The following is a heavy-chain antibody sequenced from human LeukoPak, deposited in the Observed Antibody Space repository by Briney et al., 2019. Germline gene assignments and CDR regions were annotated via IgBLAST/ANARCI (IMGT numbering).Heavy chain of an antibody. Sequence: ASVKVSCKASGYTFTGYYMHWVRQAPGQGLEWMGWINPNSGSTNYAQKFQGRVTMTRDTSISTAYMELSRLRSDDTAVYYCARGSSGWYNFDYWGQGTLVTVSS. CDR3: ARGSSGWYNFDY. V-gene: IGHV1-2*02. D-gene: IGHD6-19*01. CDR1: GYTFTGYY. CDR2: INPNSGST. J-gene: IGHJ4*02.